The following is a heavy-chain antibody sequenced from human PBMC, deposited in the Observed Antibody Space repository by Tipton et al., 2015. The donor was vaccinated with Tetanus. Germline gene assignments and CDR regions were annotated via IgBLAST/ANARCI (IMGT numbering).Heavy chain of an antibody. Sequence: LRLSCTVSGGSISSGSYYWGWIRQPPGKGLEWIGSIYYSGSTYYNPSLKSRVTISVDTSKNQFSLKLSSVTAADTAVYYCARAATYYDFWSGHAESSWFDPWGQGTLVTVSS. J-gene: IGHJ5*02. CDR1: GGSISSGSYY. CDR3: ARAATYYDFWSGHAESSWFDP. V-gene: IGHV4-39*01. D-gene: IGHD3-3*01. CDR2: IYYSGST.